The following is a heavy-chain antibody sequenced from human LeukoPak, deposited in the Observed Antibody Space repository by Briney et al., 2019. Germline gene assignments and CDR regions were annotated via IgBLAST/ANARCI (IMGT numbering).Heavy chain of an antibody. CDR3: AWEGLLYGYYMDV. V-gene: IGHV1-2*02. CDR2: INPNSGGT. D-gene: IGHD3-3*01. J-gene: IGHJ6*03. CDR1: GYTFTGYY. Sequence: ASVKVSCKASGYTFTGYYMHWVRQAPGQGLEWMGWINPNSGGTNYAQKFQGRVTMTRDTSISTAYMELSRLRPDDTAVYYCAWEGLLYGYYMDVWGKGTTVTISS.